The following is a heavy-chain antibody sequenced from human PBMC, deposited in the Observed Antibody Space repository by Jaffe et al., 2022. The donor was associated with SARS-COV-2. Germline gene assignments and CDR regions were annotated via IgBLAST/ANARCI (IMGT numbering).Heavy chain of an antibody. CDR3: ARCSSSSSFYFDR. Sequence: DVQLVESGGTLVQPGGSLRLSCAASGFAVGSNYMTWVRQAPGQGLEWVSVIYSGGNTYYADSVKGRFTISRDNSKNTLYLQMNSLRTDDSAVYFCARCSSSSSFYFDRWGQGTLVTVSS. J-gene: IGHJ4*02. CDR1: GFAVGSNY. CDR2: IYSGGNT. V-gene: IGHV3-66*02. D-gene: IGHD6-6*01.